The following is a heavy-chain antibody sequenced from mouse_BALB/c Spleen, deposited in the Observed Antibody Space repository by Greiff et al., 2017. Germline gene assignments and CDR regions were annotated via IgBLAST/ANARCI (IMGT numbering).Heavy chain of an antibody. V-gene: IGHV5-6-2*01. J-gene: IGHJ4*01. D-gene: IGHD1-2*01. Sequence: EVQVVESGGGLVKLGGSLKLSCAASGFTFSSYYMSWVRQTPEKRLALVAAINSNGGSTYYPDTVKGRFTISRDNAKNTLYLQMSSLKSEDTALYYCSRQYGYDYAMDYWGQGTSVTVSS. CDR2: INSNGGST. CDR3: SRQYGYDYAMDY. CDR1: GFTFSSYY.